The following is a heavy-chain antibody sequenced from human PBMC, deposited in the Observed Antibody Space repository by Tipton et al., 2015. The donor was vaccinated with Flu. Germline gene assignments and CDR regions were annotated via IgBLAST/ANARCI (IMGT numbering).Heavy chain of an antibody. CDR1: GGSLSGHH. V-gene: IGHV4-34*01. CDR3: APYYYDTSGPIFDW. D-gene: IGHD3-22*01. J-gene: IGHJ4*02. Sequence: TLSLTCAVYGGSLSGHHWSWVRQAPGKGLEWIGEVNHSGNTNYNPSLKSRVTMSVDTYKSQFSLRLSSVTAADTAVYYCAPYYYDTSGPIFDWWGQGTLVTVSS. CDR2: VNHSGNT.